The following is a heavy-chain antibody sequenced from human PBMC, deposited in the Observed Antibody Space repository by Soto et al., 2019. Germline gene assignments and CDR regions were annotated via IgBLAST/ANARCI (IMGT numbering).Heavy chain of an antibody. CDR3: AKDPGVRNYYDSSGYFDY. CDR1: GFTFSSYA. V-gene: IGHV3-23*01. D-gene: IGHD3-22*01. Sequence: GGSLSLSCAASGFTFSSYAMSWVRQAPGKGLEWVSAISGSGGSTYYADSVKGRFNISRDNSKNTLNLQMNSLRAEDTAVYYCAKDPGVRNYYDSSGYFDYWGQGTLVTVSS. CDR2: ISGSGGST. J-gene: IGHJ4*02.